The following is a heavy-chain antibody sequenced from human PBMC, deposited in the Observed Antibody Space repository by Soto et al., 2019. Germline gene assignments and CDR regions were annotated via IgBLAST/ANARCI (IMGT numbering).Heavy chain of an antibody. CDR1: GYTFTSYA. CDR2: INAGNGNT. D-gene: IGHD6-19*01. CDR3: TRDLGGWPDS. J-gene: IGHJ4*02. V-gene: IGHV1-3*01. Sequence: QVQLVQSGAEVKKPGASVKVSCKASGYTFTSYAIHWVRQAPGQRLEWMGWINAGNGNTKYSQKFQDRVTITRDTSASTAYMELSSLRSEDTAVYYCTRDLGGWPDSWGQGTLVTVSS.